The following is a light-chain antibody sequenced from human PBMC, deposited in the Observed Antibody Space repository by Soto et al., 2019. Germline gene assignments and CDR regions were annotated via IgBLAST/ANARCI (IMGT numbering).Light chain of an antibody. CDR3: QQYNKWPRT. Sequence: EIVMTQSPATLSVSPGERATLSYRASQSVSSNLAWYQQKPGQAPRLLTYGASTRATGIPARFSGSGSGTEFTLTITSLQSEDFAVYYCQQYNKWPRTFGQGTKVEIK. CDR2: GAS. V-gene: IGKV3-15*01. CDR1: QSVSSN. J-gene: IGKJ1*01.